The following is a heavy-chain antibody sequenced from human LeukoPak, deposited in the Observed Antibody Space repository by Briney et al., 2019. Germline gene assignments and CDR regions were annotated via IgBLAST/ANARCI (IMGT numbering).Heavy chain of an antibody. CDR3: ARDRRGSGYENYFDY. D-gene: IGHD3-22*01. Sequence: SVKVSCKASGGTFSSYAISWVRQAPGQGLEWMGGIIPIFGTANYAQKFQGRVTITADESTSTAYMELSSLRSEDTAVYYCARDRRGSGYENYFDYWGQGTLVTVSS. J-gene: IGHJ4*02. V-gene: IGHV1-69*13. CDR2: IIPIFGTA. CDR1: GGTFSSYA.